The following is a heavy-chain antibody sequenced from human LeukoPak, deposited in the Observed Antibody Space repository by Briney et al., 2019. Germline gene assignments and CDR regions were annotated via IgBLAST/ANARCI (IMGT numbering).Heavy chain of an antibody. V-gene: IGHV3-30*18. CDR1: GFIFSSYG. Sequence: PGGSLRLSCAASGFIFSSYGMHWVRQAPGKGLEWVTVISYDGSKTNYADSVKGRFTVSRDNSRNSLFLQMNSPRPEDTAVYYCAKGAVLLWSSTYDSWGQGTLVTVSS. J-gene: IGHJ4*02. D-gene: IGHD2-21*01. CDR2: ISYDGSKT. CDR3: AKGAVLLWSSTYDS.